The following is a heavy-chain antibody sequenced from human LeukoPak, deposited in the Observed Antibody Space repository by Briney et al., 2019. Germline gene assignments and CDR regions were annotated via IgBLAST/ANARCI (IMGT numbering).Heavy chain of an antibody. D-gene: IGHD2-2*01. CDR2: ISSSSSYI. CDR3: ARRMASTLGYCSSTSCYGAFDI. V-gene: IGHV3-21*01. CDR1: GFTFSSYS. J-gene: IGHJ3*02. Sequence: GGSLRLSCAASGFTFSSYSMNWVRQAPGKGLEWVSSISSSSSYIHYADSVKGRFTISRDNAKNSLYLQMNSLRAEDTAVYYCARRMASTLGYCSSTSCYGAFDIWGQGTMVTVSS.